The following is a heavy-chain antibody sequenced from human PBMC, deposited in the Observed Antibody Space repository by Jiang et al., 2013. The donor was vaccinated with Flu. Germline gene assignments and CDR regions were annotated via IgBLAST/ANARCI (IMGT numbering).Heavy chain of an antibody. CDR2: IYYSGST. D-gene: IGHD3-10*01. V-gene: IGHV4-59*01. CDR3: AREGDYYGSGSQGGFDY. Sequence: GPGLVKPSETLSLTCTVSGGSISSYYWSWIRQPPGKGLEWIGYIYYSGSTNYNPSLKSRVTISVDTSKNQFSLKLSSVTAADTAVYYCAREGDYYGSGSQGGFDYWGQGTLVTVSS. CDR1: GGSISSYY. J-gene: IGHJ4*02.